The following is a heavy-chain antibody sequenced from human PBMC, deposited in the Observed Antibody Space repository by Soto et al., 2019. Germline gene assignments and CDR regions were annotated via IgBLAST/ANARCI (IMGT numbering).Heavy chain of an antibody. CDR3: ARGDTPMITGMDSFDI. CDR1: GFSFSRYW. D-gene: IGHD5-18*01. Sequence: GILRISCALSGFSFSRYWMNWVRQAPGKGLEWVANIKQDGTEKNYVDSVKGRFTISRDNARNSLYLQMDSLRAEDTAVYFCARGDTPMITGMDSFDIWGQGTMVTVSS. J-gene: IGHJ3*02. V-gene: IGHV3-7*01. CDR2: IKQDGTEK.